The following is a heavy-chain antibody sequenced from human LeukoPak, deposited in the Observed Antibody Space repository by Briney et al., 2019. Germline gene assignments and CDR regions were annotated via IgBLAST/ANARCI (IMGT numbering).Heavy chain of an antibody. CDR2: VFHSGST. CDR3: ARVFLYYYYYMDV. V-gene: IGHV4-38-2*02. Sequence: SETLSLTCSVTGYPISSGYYWGWIRQPPGKGLEWIGSVFHSGSTHYNPSLKSRATISVDTSKNQFSLKLNSVSAADTAVYYCARVFLYYYYYMDVWGKGTSVTVSS. J-gene: IGHJ6*03. CDR1: GYPISSGYY. D-gene: IGHD3-3*01.